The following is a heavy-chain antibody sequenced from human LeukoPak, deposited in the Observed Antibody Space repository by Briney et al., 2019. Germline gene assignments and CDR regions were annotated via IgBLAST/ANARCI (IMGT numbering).Heavy chain of an antibody. CDR3: AKSGGYGLIDY. V-gene: IGHV4-39*01. D-gene: IGHD1-26*01. Sequence: SETLSLTCTVAGASVSGSGYYWGWIRQPPGKGLEWIGSIYSSGSTYYNASLQSRVTISIETSKNQISLRLNSVTAADSAMYYCAKSGGYGLIDYWGQGTLVTVSS. J-gene: IGHJ4*01. CDR1: GASVSGSGYY. CDR2: IYSSGST.